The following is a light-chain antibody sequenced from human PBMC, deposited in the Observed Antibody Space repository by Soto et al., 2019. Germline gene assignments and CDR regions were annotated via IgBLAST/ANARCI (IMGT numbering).Light chain of an antibody. V-gene: IGLV1-51*01. Sequence: QSVLTQPPSVSEAPGQKVTISCSGSSSNIGSNYVSWYQQLPGTAPKLLIYDNNKRPSGIPDRFSGSKSGTSATLGITGLQTGDEADYYCGTWDSSLSAVVFGGGTKLTVL. CDR3: GTWDSSLSAVV. CDR1: SSNIGSNY. J-gene: IGLJ2*01. CDR2: DNN.